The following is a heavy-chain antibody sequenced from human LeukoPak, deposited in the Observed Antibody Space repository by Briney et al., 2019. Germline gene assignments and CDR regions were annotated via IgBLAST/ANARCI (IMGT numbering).Heavy chain of an antibody. J-gene: IGHJ4*02. CDR1: GGSIRSYY. D-gene: IGHD6-19*01. CDR2: IYYSGST. CDR3: ARVKSSGFYFDY. V-gene: IGHV4-59*01. Sequence: PSETLSLTCTVSGGSIRSYYWSRIREPPGKGLDWIGYIYYSGSTNYNPSLKSRVTISVDTSKNQFSLKLSSVTAADTAVYYCARVKSSGFYFDYWGQGTLVTVSS.